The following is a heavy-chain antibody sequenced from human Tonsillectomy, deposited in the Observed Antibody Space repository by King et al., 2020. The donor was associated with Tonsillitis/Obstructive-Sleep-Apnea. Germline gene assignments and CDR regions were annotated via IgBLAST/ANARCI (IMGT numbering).Heavy chain of an antibody. CDR1: GFTFSTYA. J-gene: IGHJ3*01. D-gene: IGHD2-15*01. Sequence: VQLVESGGGLVQPGGSLRLSCVASGFTFSTYAMTWVRQAPGKGLEWVSAISGSGGTTYYADSVKGRFTISRDNSQNTLYLQMNSLRADDTAVYYCATIFRGDIFDVWGQGTMVTVSS. CDR3: ATIFRGDIFDV. CDR2: ISGSGGTT. V-gene: IGHV3-23*04.